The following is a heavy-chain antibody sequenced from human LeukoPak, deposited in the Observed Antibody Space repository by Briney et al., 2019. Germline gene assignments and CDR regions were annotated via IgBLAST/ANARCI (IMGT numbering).Heavy chain of an antibody. CDR1: GFTFSDYW. CDR2: INGDGSST. J-gene: IGHJ4*02. CDR3: ARDFTTRPGC. D-gene: IGHD3-22*01. Sequence: GGSLRLSCAASGFTFSDYWMHWVRQAPGKGLVWVSRINGDGSSTTYADSVKGRFTISRNNAKNTVYLQMNSLRAEDTAVYYCARDFTTRPGCWGQGTLVTVSS. V-gene: IGHV3-74*03.